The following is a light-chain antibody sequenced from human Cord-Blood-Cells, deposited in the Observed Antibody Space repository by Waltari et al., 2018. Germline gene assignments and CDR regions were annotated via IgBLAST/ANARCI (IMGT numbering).Light chain of an antibody. CDR1: QSVSSSY. CDR3: QQYGSSPLGYT. CDR2: GAS. J-gene: IGKJ2*01. Sequence: EIVLTQSPGTLSLSPGERATLSCRASQSVSSSYLAWYQQKPGQAPRLLIYGASSRATGIPDRLSGSGSGTDFTLTISRLEPEDFAVYYCQQYGSSPLGYTFGQGTKLEIK. V-gene: IGKV3-20*01.